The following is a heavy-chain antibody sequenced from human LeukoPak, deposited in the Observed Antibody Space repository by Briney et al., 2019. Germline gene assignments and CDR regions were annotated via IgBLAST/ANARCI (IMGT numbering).Heavy chain of an antibody. CDR3: ASTSANYYDSSGYNHDAFDI. CDR1: GYTFTTYG. V-gene: IGHV1-18*01. Sequence: GASVKVSCEASGYTFTTYGISWVRQATGQGPEWMGWISAYNGNTKYAQKLQGRVTMTTDTSTSTAYMELRSLRSDDTAVYYCASTSANYYDSSGYNHDAFDIWGQGTMVTVSS. J-gene: IGHJ3*02. D-gene: IGHD3-22*01. CDR2: ISAYNGNT.